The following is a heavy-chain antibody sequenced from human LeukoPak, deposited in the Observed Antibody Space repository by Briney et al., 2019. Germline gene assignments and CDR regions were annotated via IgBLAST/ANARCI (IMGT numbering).Heavy chain of an antibody. Sequence: ASVKVSCKASGYTFTSYGISWVRQAPGQGLEWMGWISAYNGNTNYAQKLQGRVTMTTDTSASTAYMELRSLRSDDTAVYYCARSAELELLYPGWFDPWGQGTLVTVSS. D-gene: IGHD1-7*01. CDR3: ARSAELELLYPGWFDP. J-gene: IGHJ5*02. CDR2: ISAYNGNT. V-gene: IGHV1-18*01. CDR1: GYTFTSYG.